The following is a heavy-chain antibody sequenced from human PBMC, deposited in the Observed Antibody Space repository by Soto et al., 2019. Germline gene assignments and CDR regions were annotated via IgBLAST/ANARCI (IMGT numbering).Heavy chain of an antibody. CDR2: VYYTGGT. D-gene: IGHD1-1*01. CDR3: VRQRIGNLHGLVDV. CDR1: SGPSSSHN. V-gene: IGHV4-59*08. J-gene: IGHJ6*02. Sequence: QVQLQQSGPGLVKPSETLSLTCTVSSGPSSSHNWGWIRQPPGRGLEWIGYVYYTGGTSYKPTLKIRVTISADTSTNHISLTLSAVTAADTAVYYCVRQRIGNLHGLVDVWGQGITVSVSS.